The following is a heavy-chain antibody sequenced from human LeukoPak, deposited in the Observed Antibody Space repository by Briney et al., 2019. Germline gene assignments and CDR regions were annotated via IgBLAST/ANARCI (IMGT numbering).Heavy chain of an antibody. J-gene: IGHJ4*02. CDR1: GFTFSSYG. V-gene: IGHV3-30*02. CDR3: AKDKSVVVPAPDY. CDR2: IRYDGSNK. D-gene: IGHD2-2*01. Sequence: PGGSLRLSCAASGFTFSSYGMHWVRQAPGKGLEWVAFIRYDGSNKYYADSVKGRFTISRDNSKNTLYLQMNSLRAEDTAVYYYAKDKSVVVPAPDYWGQGTLVTVSS.